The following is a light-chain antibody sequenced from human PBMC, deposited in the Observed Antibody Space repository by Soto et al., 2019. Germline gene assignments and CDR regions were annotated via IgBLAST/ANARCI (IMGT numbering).Light chain of an antibody. Sequence: VMTQSPSTLSVSPGERATRSCRASQSMGSNLAWYQQKRGQAPRLLIYGASTRATGIPARFSGSGSGTEFSLTITSLQSEDFAVYYCQQYHNWPRTFGQGTKVDI. CDR3: QQYHNWPRT. V-gene: IGKV3-15*01. CDR1: QSMGSN. CDR2: GAS. J-gene: IGKJ1*01.